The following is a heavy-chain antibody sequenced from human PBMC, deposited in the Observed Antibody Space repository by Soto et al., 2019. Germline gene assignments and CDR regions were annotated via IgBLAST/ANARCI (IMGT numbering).Heavy chain of an antibody. CDR3: ARLRMITFGVDYYYYGMDV. D-gene: IGHD3-16*01. V-gene: IGHV1-18*01. Sequence: ALVKVSCKASGYTFTSYGISWVRQAPGQGLEWMGWISAYNGNTNYAQKLQGRVTMTTDTSTSTAYMELRSLRSDDTAVYYCARLRMITFGVDYYYYGMDVWGQGTTVTVSS. J-gene: IGHJ6*02. CDR1: GYTFTSYG. CDR2: ISAYNGNT.